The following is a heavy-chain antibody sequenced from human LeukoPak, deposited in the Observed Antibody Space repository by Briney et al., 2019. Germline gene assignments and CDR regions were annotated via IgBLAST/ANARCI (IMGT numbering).Heavy chain of an antibody. CDR1: GFTFSSYW. D-gene: IGHD3-9*01. Sequence: GGSLRLSCAASGFTFSSYWMHWVRQGPGKGLVWVPRINSDGSSTIYADSVKGRISISRDKAKNTLYLQMNSLRAEDTAVYYCARGRYLDNWGQGTLVTVSS. V-gene: IGHV3-74*01. CDR3: ARGRYLDN. J-gene: IGHJ4*02. CDR2: INSDGSST.